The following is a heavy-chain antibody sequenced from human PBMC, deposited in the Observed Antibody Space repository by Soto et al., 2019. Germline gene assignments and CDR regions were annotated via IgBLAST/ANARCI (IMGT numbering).Heavy chain of an antibody. V-gene: IGHV1-2*02. CDR3: ASGLDLPPVRLYLDS. D-gene: IGHD5-12*01. Sequence: DSVCVSCKDAGYSFIDFYIHWVRQAPGQGLEWMGWIFPKSGGTKYEQKFQGRVTMTRDTSINTAYMELSNMTSDDTDIYYCASGLDLPPVRLYLDSSGEGPRVTVSS. CDR1: GYSFIDFY. CDR2: IFPKSGGT. J-gene: IGHJ4*02.